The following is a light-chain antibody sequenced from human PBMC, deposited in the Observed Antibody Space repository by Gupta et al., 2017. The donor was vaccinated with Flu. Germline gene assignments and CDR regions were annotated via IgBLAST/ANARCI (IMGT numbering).Light chain of an antibody. Sequence: GTLSLSPGERATLSCRASQSVSSSYLAWYQQKPGQAPWLLIYGASSRATGIPDRFSGSGSGTDFTLTISRLEPEDFAVYYCQQYGSSPWTFGQGTKVEIK. CDR2: GAS. CDR3: QQYGSSPWT. CDR1: QSVSSSY. V-gene: IGKV3-20*01. J-gene: IGKJ1*01.